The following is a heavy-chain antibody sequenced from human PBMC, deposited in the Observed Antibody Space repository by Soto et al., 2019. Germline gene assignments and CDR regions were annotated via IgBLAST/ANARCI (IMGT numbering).Heavy chain of an antibody. J-gene: IGHJ4*02. D-gene: IGHD3-22*01. CDR1: GGSISSSSYY. Sequence: SETLSLTCTVSGGSISSSSYYWGWIRQPPGKGLEWIGSIYYSGSTNYNPSLKSRVTISVDTSKNQFSLKLSSVTAADTAVYYCVFDYYDSSGPSYWGQGTLVTVSS. CDR2: IYYSGST. CDR3: VFDYYDSSGPSY. V-gene: IGHV4-39*07.